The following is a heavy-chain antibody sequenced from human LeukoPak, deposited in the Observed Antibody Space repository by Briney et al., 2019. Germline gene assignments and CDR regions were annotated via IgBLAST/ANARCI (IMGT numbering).Heavy chain of an antibody. J-gene: IGHJ5*01. D-gene: IGHD1-7*01. CDR1: GFTFRSYA. CDR3: AQDGTTTRYNWFDS. CDR2: IIADFDTT. Sequence: GSLRLSCAASGFTFRSYAMSWVRQAPGKGLEWVSGIIADFDTTYYADSVRGRFTISRYHSKNTLYLQMNSLRAEDTAIYYCAQDGTTTRYNWFDSWGQGTLVTVSS. V-gene: IGHV3-23*01.